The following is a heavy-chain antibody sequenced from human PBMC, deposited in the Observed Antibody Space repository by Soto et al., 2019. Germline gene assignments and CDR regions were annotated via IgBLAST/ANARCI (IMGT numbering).Heavy chain of an antibody. V-gene: IGHV1-2*04. Sequence: QVPLVQSGAEVKKPGASVKVSCKASGYTFTGYYMHWVRQAPGQGLEWMGWINPNSGGTNYAQKFQGWVTMTRDTSVSTDHMELSRLSSDDTAVYYCAREGPTVAGNFDYWGQGTLVTVSS. D-gene: IGHD6-19*01. CDR3: AREGPTVAGNFDY. CDR2: INPNSGGT. J-gene: IGHJ4*02. CDR1: GYTFTGYY.